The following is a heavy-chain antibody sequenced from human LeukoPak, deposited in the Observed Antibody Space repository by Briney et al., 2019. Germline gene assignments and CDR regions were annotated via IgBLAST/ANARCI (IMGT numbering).Heavy chain of an antibody. CDR2: ISGSGGST. D-gene: IGHD3-22*01. J-gene: IGHJ4*02. CDR1: GFTFSSYA. CDR3: AKGSRRTPPYYYDSSGSLFYVY. V-gene: IGHV3-23*01. Sequence: GSLRLSCAASGFTFSSYAMSWVRQAPGKGLEWVSAISGSGGSTYYADSVKGRFTISRDNSKNTLYLQMNSLRAEDTAVYYCAKGSRRTPPYYYDSSGSLFYVYWGQGTLVTVSS.